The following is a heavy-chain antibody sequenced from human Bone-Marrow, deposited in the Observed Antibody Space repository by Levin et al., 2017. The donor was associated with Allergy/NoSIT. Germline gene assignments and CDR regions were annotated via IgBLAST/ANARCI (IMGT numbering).Heavy chain of an antibody. CDR2: ISYDGGHK. D-gene: IGHD1-26*01. V-gene: IGHV3-33*06. Sequence: GGSLRLSCAASGFTFSAFGMHWVRQPPGRGLEWVAVISYDGGHKFYADSVKGRFTISRDNSTTTHYLQMNSLRAEDTAVYYCTKDRGEWGQFYFDYWGQGMLVTVSS. CDR1: GFTFSAFG. CDR3: TKDRGEWGQFYFDY. J-gene: IGHJ4*02.